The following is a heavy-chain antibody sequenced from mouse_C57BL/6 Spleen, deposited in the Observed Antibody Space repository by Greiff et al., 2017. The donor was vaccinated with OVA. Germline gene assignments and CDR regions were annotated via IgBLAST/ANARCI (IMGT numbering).Heavy chain of an antibody. J-gene: IGHJ4*01. Sequence: EVMLVESGGGLVKPGGSLKLSCAASGFTFSDYGMHWVRQAPEKGLEWVAYISSGSSTIYYAATVKGRFTISRDNAKNTLFLQMTRLRSEDTAMYYCARGVYYGYGGDAMDYWGQGTSVTVSS. CDR3: ARGVYYGYGGDAMDY. CDR2: ISSGSSTI. V-gene: IGHV5-17*01. D-gene: IGHD2-2*01. CDR1: GFTFSDYG.